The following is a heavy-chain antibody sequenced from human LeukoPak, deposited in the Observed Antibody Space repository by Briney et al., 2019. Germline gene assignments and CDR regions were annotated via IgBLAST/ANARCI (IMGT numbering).Heavy chain of an antibody. D-gene: IGHD3-10*01. CDR2: INPNSGGT. J-gene: IGHJ4*02. Sequence: ASVKVSCKASGYTFTGYYMHWVRQAPGQGLEWMGWINPNSGGTNYAQKFQGRVTMTRDTSISTAYMELSRLRFDDTAVYYCASLFGGNTPPDYWGQGTLVTVSS. CDR1: GYTFTGYY. V-gene: IGHV1-2*02. CDR3: ASLFGGNTPPDY.